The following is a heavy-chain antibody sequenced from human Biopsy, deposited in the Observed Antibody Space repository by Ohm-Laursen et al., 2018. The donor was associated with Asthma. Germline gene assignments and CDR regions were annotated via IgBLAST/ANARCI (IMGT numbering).Heavy chain of an antibody. CDR2: ISYDGSNK. J-gene: IGHJ4*02. V-gene: IGHV3-30-3*01. D-gene: IGHD3-3*01. CDR1: GFTFSTYA. CDR3: ASQSSGPDFWSGYSYFDY. Sequence: SLRLSRTASGFTFSTYAMHWVRQAPGKGLEWVAVISYDGSNKYYADSVKGRFTISRDNSKNTLYLQMNSLRAEDTAVYYCASQSSGPDFWSGYSYFDYWGQGTLVTVSS.